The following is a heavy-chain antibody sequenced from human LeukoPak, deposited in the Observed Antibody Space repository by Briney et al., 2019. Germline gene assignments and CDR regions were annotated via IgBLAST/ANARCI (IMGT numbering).Heavy chain of an antibody. V-gene: IGHV1-69*10. CDR2: IIPIFGIA. CDR3: ARETYYDSSGSQASRYFDY. D-gene: IGHD3-22*01. J-gene: IGHJ4*02. Sequence: SVKVSCKASGGTFSSYAISWVRQASGQGLEWMGRIIPIFGIANYAQKFQGRVTITADKSTSTAYMELSSLRSEDTAVYYCARETYYDSSGSQASRYFDYWGQGTLVTVSS. CDR1: GGTFSSYA.